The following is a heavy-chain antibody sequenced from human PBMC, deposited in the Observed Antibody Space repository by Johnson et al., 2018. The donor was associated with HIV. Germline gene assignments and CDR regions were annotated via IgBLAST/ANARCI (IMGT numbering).Heavy chain of an antibody. J-gene: IGHJ3*02. CDR2: IYSGGST. Sequence: VQLVESGGGLVQPGGSLRLSCAASGFTVSRDYMSWVRQAPGKGLEWVSVIYSGGSTYYADSVKGRFTISRDTSKNTLYFQMNGLRAEDTAMYYCARRQPTRDLFALDDGFDIWGQGTMVTVSS. CDR1: GFTVSRDY. D-gene: IGHD2-21*02. CDR3: ARRQPTRDLFALDDGFDI. V-gene: IGHV3-66*04.